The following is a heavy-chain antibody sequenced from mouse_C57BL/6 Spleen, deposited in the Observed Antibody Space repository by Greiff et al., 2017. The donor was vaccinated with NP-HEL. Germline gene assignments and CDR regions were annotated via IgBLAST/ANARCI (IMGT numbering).Heavy chain of an antibody. CDR2: INPSNGGT. CDR3: ARSDYSNFYYAMDY. V-gene: IGHV1-53*01. J-gene: IGHJ4*01. Sequence: VQLQQPGTELVKPGASVKLSCKASGYTFTSYWMHWVKQRPGQGLEWIGNINPSNGGTNYNEKFKSKATMTVDKSSSTDYMQLSNLTSEDSAVYYCARSDYSNFYYAMDYWGQGTSVTVSS. CDR1: GYTFTSYW. D-gene: IGHD2-5*01.